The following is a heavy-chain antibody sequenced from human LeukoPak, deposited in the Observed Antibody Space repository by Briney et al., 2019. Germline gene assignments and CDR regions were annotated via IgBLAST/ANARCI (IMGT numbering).Heavy chain of an antibody. D-gene: IGHD2-15*01. J-gene: IGHJ3*02. CDR1: GGSFSGYY. V-gene: IGHV4-34*01. Sequence: SETLSLTCAVYGGSFSGYYWSWIRQPPGKGLEWIGEINHSGSTNYNPSLKSRVTISVDTSKNQFSLKLSSVTAADTAVYYCARGRLPYSPRYCSGGSCYGAFDIWGQGTMVTVSS. CDR3: ARGRLPYSPRYCSGGSCYGAFDI. CDR2: INHSGST.